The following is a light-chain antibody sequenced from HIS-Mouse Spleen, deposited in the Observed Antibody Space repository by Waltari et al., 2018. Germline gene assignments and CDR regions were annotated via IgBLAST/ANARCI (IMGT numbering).Light chain of an antibody. V-gene: IGKV3-20*01. J-gene: IGKJ1*01. Sequence: EIVLTQSPGTLSLSPGERATLSCRASQSVSSSYLSCYQQKPGRAPRLLIYGASSRATRIPDRFIGSGSVTDLPLTISGLEPEDFAGYYCQQYGSSTWTVGQGTKVEIK. CDR3: QQYGSSTWT. CDR2: GAS. CDR1: QSVSSSY.